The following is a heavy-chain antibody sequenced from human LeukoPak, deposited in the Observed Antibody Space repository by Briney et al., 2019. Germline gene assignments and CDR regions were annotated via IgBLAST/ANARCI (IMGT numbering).Heavy chain of an antibody. J-gene: IGHJ3*02. CDR2: IKQDGSEK. CDR1: GFPFSPYS. CDR3: ARVYSSSSGKNAFDI. D-gene: IGHD6-6*01. V-gene: IGHV3-7*03. Sequence: GGSLRLSCAASGFPFSPYSMHWVRQAPGKGLEWVANIKQDGSEKDYVDSVKGRFTISRDNAKNSLFLQVNSLRAEDTAVYYCARVYSSSSGKNAFDIWGQGTMVTVSS.